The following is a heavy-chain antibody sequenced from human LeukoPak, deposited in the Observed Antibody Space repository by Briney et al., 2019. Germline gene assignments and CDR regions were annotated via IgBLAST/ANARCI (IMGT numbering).Heavy chain of an antibody. CDR3: ARDPPVMGVVVAATGY. CDR1: GYTFTGYY. V-gene: IGHV1-2*02. J-gene: IGHJ4*01. CDR2: INPNSGGT. Sequence: ASVKVSCKASGYTFTGYYMHWVRQAPGQGLEWMGWINPNSGGTNYAQKFQGRVTMTRDTSISTAYMELSRLRSDDTAVYYCARDPPVMGVVVAATGYWGHGTLVTVSS. D-gene: IGHD2-15*01.